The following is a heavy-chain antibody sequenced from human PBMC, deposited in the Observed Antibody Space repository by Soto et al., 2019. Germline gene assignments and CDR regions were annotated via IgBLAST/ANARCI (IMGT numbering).Heavy chain of an antibody. Sequence: QVQLVESGGGVVQPGTSLRLSCAASGFRFKSFVMHWVRQAPGKGLEWVAFTSYDGNNKDYGDSVKGRFTVSRDNSQNTLHLQMDFLRPEDTARYSCARWGTTGGFDLWGQGTLVSVSS. V-gene: IGHV3-30*19. CDR3: ARWGTTGGFDL. CDR2: TSYDGNNK. D-gene: IGHD3-16*01. J-gene: IGHJ4*02. CDR1: GFRFKSFV.